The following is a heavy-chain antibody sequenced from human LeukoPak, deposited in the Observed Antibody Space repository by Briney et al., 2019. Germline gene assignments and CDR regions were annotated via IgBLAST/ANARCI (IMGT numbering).Heavy chain of an antibody. CDR2: IYYSGST. Sequence: PSETLSLTCTVSGGSINNGNYYWSWIRQPPGKGLEWIGYIYYSGSTNYNPSLKSRVTISVDTSKNQFSLKLSSVTAADTAVYYCARDIGAAYFDYWGQGTLVTVSS. CDR1: GGSINNGNYY. D-gene: IGHD6-25*01. V-gene: IGHV4-61*01. CDR3: ARDIGAAYFDY. J-gene: IGHJ4*02.